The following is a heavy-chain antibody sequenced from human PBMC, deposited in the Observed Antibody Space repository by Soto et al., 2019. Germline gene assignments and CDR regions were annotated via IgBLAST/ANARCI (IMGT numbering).Heavy chain of an antibody. CDR2: IKSEADGGTA. CDR1: GINFSNAW. Sequence: EVQLVESGGGLVKPGGSLRLSCAASGINFSNAWMSWVRQAPGKGLEWVGRIKSEADGGTADYAAPVKGRFTISRDDSKNTLYLQLNSLKTEDTAVYYCARDYYGSGSPRSPFFYWGQGTLVTVSS. CDR3: ARDYYGSGSPRSPFFY. V-gene: IGHV3-15*05. D-gene: IGHD3-10*01. J-gene: IGHJ4*02.